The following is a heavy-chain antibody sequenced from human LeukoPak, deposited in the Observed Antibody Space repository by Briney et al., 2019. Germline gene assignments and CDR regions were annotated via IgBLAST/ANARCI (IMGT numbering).Heavy chain of an antibody. CDR2: MYYTGTT. Sequence: SETLSLTCSVSGGSIRSLGYSWGWIRQPPGKGLEWIASMYYTGTTYYNPSLKSRFTMSVDTSKNLFSLNLTSVTAADTAVFYCARSVSAYAGRGWFDPWGQGTLVTVSS. CDR1: GGSIRSLGYS. V-gene: IGHV4-39*07. CDR3: ARSVSAYAGRGWFDP. D-gene: IGHD5-12*01. J-gene: IGHJ5*02.